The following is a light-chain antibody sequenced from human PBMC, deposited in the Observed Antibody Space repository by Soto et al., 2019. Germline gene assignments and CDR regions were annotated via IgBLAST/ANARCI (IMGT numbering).Light chain of an antibody. CDR3: QQYNNWPYT. V-gene: IGKV3-15*01. CDR1: ETVSLN. CDR2: GAS. Sequence: ERVMTQSPATLSVSPGERATLSCRASETVSLNLAWFQQKPGQAPRLLIYGASTRATGVPARFSGSGSVTEFTHTISSLQSADFAVYYCQQYNNWPYTFGQGTKLDIK. J-gene: IGKJ2*01.